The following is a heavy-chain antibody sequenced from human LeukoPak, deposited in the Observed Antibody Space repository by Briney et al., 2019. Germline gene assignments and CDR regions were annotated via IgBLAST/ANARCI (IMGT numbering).Heavy chain of an antibody. V-gene: IGHV4-59*01. D-gene: IGHD5-12*01. Sequence: SETLSLTCTVSGGSISNYYWSWIRQPPGKGLEWIGYIYHTGSTSYNPSLKSRVIMSVETSQNQFSLKVRSVTAPDTAAYYCAREDSGYDYSPFYYWGQGILVTVSS. J-gene: IGHJ4*02. CDR3: AREDSGYDYSPFYY. CDR2: IYHTGST. CDR1: GGSISNYY.